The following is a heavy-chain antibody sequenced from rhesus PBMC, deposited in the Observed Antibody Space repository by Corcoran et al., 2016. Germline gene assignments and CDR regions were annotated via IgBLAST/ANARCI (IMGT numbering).Heavy chain of an antibody. CDR3: ASDPDTAGTGPFDY. D-gene: IGHD5-30*01. J-gene: IGHJ4*01. V-gene: IGHV4-169*02. CDR2: LYGSGSST. Sequence: QLQLQESGPGLVKPSETLSVTCAVSGGSISRSYWSWLRQAPGKGLEWIGYLYGSGSSTNYNPSLKSRVTLSVETSKNQRSLKLSSVTAADTAVYYCASDPDTAGTGPFDYWGQGVLVTVSS. CDR1: GGSISRSY.